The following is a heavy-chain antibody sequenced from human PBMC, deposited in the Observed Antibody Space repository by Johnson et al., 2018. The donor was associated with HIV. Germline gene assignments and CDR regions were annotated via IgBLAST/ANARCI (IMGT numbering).Heavy chain of an antibody. J-gene: IGHJ3*02. CDR1: GFTFSSYA. V-gene: IGHV3-30-3*01. CDR3: ARALEGDAFDI. CDR2: ISYDGSNK. D-gene: IGHD5-24*01. Sequence: QVQLVESGGGLVKPGGSLRLSCVASGFTFSSYAMHWVRQAPGKGLEWVAVISYDGSNKYYADSVKGRFTISRDNSKNTLYLQMNSLRAEDTAVYYCARALEGDAFDIWGQGTMVTVSS.